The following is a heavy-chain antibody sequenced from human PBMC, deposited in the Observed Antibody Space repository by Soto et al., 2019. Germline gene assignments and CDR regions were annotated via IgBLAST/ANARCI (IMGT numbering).Heavy chain of an antibody. J-gene: IGHJ4*02. CDR1: GGTFSSYA. V-gene: IGHV1-69*13. D-gene: IGHD3-22*01. CDR2: IIPIFGTA. Sequence: SVKVSCKASGGTFSSYAISWVRQAPGQGLEWMGGIIPIFGTANYAQKFQGRVTITADESTSTAYMELSSLRSEDTAVYYCASDDSSGYYYGYLDYWGQGTLVTVSS. CDR3: ASDDSSGYYYGYLDY.